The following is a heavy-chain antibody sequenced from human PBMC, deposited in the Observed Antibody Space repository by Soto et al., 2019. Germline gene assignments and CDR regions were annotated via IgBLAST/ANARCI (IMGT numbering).Heavy chain of an antibody. Sequence: PSHTLSLTCAISGDSVSSYSASSNWIRQSPSRGLEWLGRTYYRSKWYNDYAVSVKSRITINPDTSKNQFSLQLNSVTPEDTAVYYCATEGGIVVLPDAGGLHYYYYGIDVSGQGTTVTVSS. CDR2: TYYRSKWYN. CDR3: ATEGGIVVLPDAGGLHYYYYGIDV. J-gene: IGHJ6*02. CDR1: GDSVSSYSAS. D-gene: IGHD2-2*01. V-gene: IGHV6-1*01.